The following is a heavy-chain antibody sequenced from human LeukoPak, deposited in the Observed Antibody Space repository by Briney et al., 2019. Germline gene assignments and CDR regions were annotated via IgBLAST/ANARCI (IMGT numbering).Heavy chain of an antibody. CDR2: ISSSSSYI. CDR3: ARDYQLLKLNNNWFDP. J-gene: IGHJ5*02. CDR1: GFTFSSYS. V-gene: IGHV3-21*01. D-gene: IGHD2-2*01. Sequence: GGSLRLSCAASGFTFSSYSMNWVRQAPGKGLEWVSSISSSSSYIYYADSVKGRFTISRDNAKNSLYLQMNSLRAEDTAVYYCARDYQLLKLNNNWFDPWGQGTLVTVSS.